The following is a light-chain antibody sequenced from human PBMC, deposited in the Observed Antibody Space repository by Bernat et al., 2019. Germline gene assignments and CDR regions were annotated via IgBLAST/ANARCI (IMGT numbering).Light chain of an antibody. CDR2: EVN. Sequence: QSALTQPPSASGSPGQSVTISCTGTSSDVGGYNSVSWCQQHPGKAPKLVIYEVNKRPSGVPDRFSGSKSGNTASLTVSGLQAEDEADYYCASYADNNNYVFGTGTKVTVL. J-gene: IGLJ1*01. CDR1: SSDVGGYNS. CDR3: ASYADNNNYV. V-gene: IGLV2-8*01.